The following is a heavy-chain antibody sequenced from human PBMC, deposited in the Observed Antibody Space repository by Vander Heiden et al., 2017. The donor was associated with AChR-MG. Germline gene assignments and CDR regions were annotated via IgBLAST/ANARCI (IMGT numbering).Heavy chain of an antibody. V-gene: IGHV5-51*01. Sequence: EVQLVQSGAEVKKPGESLKISCTGSGYRFTGYWIGWVRQMPGKGLEWMGIIYPGDSDTRYSPSFQGQVTISADKSISTAYLQWSSLKASDTAMYYCARHPSMIRPSDAFDIWGQGTMVTVSS. CDR3: ARHPSMIRPSDAFDI. J-gene: IGHJ3*02. CDR2: IYPGDSDT. CDR1: GYRFTGYW. D-gene: IGHD3-22*01.